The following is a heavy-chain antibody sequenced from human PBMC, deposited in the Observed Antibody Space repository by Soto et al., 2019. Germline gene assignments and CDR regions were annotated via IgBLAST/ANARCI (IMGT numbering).Heavy chain of an antibody. CDR2: ISGSGGST. CDR1: GFTFSSYA. V-gene: IGHV3-23*01. CDR3: AKDLKRCLEWLVYYYYGMDV. Sequence: EVQLLESGGGLVQPGGSLRLSCAASGFTFSSYAMSWVRQAPGKGLEWVSAISGSGGSTYYADSVKGRFTISRDNSKNTLYLQMNSLRAEDTAVYYCAKDLKRCLEWLVYYYYGMDVWGQGTTVTVSS. J-gene: IGHJ6*02. D-gene: IGHD3-3*01.